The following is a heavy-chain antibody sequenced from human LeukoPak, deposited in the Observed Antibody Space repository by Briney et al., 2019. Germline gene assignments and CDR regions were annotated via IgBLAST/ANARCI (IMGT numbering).Heavy chain of an antibody. CDR3: AKDCGYYYDSSGYCEPDY. Sequence: GGSLRLSCAASGFTFSSYGMHWVRQAPGKGLEWVAFIRYDGSNKYYADSVKGRFTISRDNSKNTLYLQMNSLRAEDTAVYYCAKDCGYYYDSSGYCEPDYWGQGTLVTVSS. D-gene: IGHD3-22*01. V-gene: IGHV3-30*02. CDR1: GFTFSSYG. J-gene: IGHJ4*02. CDR2: IRYDGSNK.